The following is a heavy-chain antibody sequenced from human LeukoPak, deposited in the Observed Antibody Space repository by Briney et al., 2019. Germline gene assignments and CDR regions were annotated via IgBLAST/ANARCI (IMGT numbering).Heavy chain of an antibody. CDR1: GFTFRSYT. Sequence: PGGSLRLSCAASGFTFRSYTMNWVRQAPGKGLEWVSSISSDRNYIYYGDSVKGRFIISRDNAKNSLYLQMNSLRAEDTAVYYCARARIAVPGTRPFDYWGQGSLVIVPS. CDR3: ARARIAVPGTRPFDY. D-gene: IGHD6-19*01. V-gene: IGHV3-21*01. CDR2: ISSDRNYI. J-gene: IGHJ4*02.